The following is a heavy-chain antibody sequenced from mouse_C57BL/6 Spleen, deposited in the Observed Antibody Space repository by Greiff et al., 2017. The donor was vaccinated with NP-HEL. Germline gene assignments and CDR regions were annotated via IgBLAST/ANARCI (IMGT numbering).Heavy chain of an antibody. Sequence: QVQLQQPGAELVKPGASVKMSCKASGYTFTSYWITWVKQRPGQGLEWIGDIYPGSGSTNYNEKFKSKATLTVDTSSSTAYMQLSSLTSEDSAVYYCARGDYYGSCYSSCWYFEVWGTGTTVTVSS. CDR1: GYTFTSYW. D-gene: IGHD1-1*01. J-gene: IGHJ1*03. CDR3: ARGDYYGSCYSSCWYFEV. V-gene: IGHV1-55*01. CDR2: IYPGSGST.